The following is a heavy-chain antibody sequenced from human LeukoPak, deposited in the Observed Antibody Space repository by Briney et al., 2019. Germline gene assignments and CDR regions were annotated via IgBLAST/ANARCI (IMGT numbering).Heavy chain of an antibody. J-gene: IGHJ4*02. CDR3: AKSRYDCGGDCYSGLYFDY. Sequence: PGGSLRLSCAASGFTFSSYEMNWVRQAPGKGLEWVSYISSSGSTIYYADSVKGRFTISRDNSKNTLYLQMNSLRAEDTAVYYCAKSRYDCGGDCYSGLYFDYWGQGTLVTVSS. V-gene: IGHV3-48*03. CDR1: GFTFSSYE. CDR2: ISSSGSTI. D-gene: IGHD2-21*02.